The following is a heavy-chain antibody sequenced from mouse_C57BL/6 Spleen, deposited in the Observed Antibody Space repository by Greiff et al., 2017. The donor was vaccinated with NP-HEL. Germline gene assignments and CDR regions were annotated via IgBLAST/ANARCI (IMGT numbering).Heavy chain of an antibody. V-gene: IGHV1-82*01. Sequence: VKLQQSGPELVKPGASVKISCKVSGYAFSSSWLNWVKQRPGKGLVWIGRFYPGDGDTNYNGKFKGKATLTADTSSSTAYMQLSSLTSEDSAVYFCARRGVTTWYFDVWGTGTTVTVSS. CDR2: FYPGDGDT. J-gene: IGHJ1*03. CDR1: GYAFSSSW. CDR3: ARRGVTTWYFDV. D-gene: IGHD2-2*01.